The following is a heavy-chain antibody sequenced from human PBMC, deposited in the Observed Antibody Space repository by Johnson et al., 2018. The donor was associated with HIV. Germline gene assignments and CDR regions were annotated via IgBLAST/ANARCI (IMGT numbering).Heavy chain of an antibody. D-gene: IGHD1-1*01. CDR3: ARDFVGGVPQGAFDI. CDR2: ISYDGSNK. Sequence: QVQLVESGGGVDQPGRSLRLSCAASGFTFNSYAMHWVCQAPGKGLEWVAVISYDGSNKYYADSVKGRFTISRDNSKNTLYLQMNSLRAEDTAVYYCARDFVGGVPQGAFDIWGQGTMVTVSS. V-gene: IGHV3-30-3*01. J-gene: IGHJ3*02. CDR1: GFTFNSYA.